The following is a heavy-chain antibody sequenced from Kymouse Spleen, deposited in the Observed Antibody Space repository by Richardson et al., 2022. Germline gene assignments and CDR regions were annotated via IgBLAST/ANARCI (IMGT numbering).Heavy chain of an antibody. Sequence: EVQLVESGGGLVQPGGSLRLSCAASGFTFSSYSMNWVRQAPGKGLEWVSYISSSSSTIYYADSVKGRFTISRDNAKNSLYLQMNSLRDEDTAVYYCARQRLTIFGVVIPLYYYYYGMDVWGQGTTVTVSS. CDR3: ARQRLTIFGVVIPLYYYYYGMDV. CDR2: ISSSSSTI. J-gene: IGHJ6*02. D-gene: IGHD3-3*01. V-gene: IGHV3-48*02. CDR1: GFTFSSYS.